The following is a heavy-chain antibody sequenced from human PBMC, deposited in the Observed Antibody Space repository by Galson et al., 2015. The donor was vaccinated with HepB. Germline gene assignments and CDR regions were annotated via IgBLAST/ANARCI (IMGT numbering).Heavy chain of an antibody. CDR2: ISGSGGST. CDR3: AKDRNYDILTGYEGLDY. Sequence: SLRLSCAASGFTFSSYALSWVRQAPGHGLEWVSAISGSGGSTYYADSVKGRFTISRDNSKNTLYLQMNSLRAEDTAVYYCAKDRNYDILTGYEGLDYWGQGTLVTVSS. J-gene: IGHJ4*02. CDR1: GFTFSSYA. D-gene: IGHD3-9*01. V-gene: IGHV3-23*01.